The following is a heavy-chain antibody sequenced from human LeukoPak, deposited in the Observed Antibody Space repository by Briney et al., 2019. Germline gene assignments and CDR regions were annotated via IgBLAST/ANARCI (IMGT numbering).Heavy chain of an antibody. V-gene: IGHV3-23*01. CDR2: ISVRGDGT. CDR1: GFXFSTYA. CDR3: AKARGFAVVTAIDS. J-gene: IGHJ4*02. D-gene: IGHD2-21*02. Sequence: GGSLRLSCAASGFXFSTYAINWVRQAPGKGLEWVSVISVRGDGTFYADSVKGRFSISRDTSKSTLSLQMNSLRAEDTAVYYCAKARGFAVVTAIDSWGQGTLVAVSS.